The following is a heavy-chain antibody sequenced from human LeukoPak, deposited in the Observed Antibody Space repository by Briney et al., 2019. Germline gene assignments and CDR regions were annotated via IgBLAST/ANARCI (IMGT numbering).Heavy chain of an antibody. D-gene: IGHD6-13*01. CDR1: GGTFSSNG. V-gene: IGHV1-69*05. CDR3: FIAAAGF. J-gene: IGHJ4*02. CDR2: IIPIFGTA. Sequence: GASVKVSCKASGGTFSSNGISWVRQAPGQGLEWMGGIIPIFGTAHYAQKFQGRVTMTTDESTSTAYMELSSLRSEGTAVYYCFIAAAGFWGQGTLVTVSS.